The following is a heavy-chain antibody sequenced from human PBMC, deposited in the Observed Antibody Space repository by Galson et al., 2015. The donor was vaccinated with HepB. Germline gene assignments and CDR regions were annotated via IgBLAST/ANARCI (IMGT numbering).Heavy chain of an antibody. CDR2: INAGNGNT. CDR3: ARDQLNTVGYCSSTSCYGYDYYYGMDV. V-gene: IGHV1-3*01. Sequence: SVKVSCKASGYTFTSYAMHWVRQAPGQRLEWMGWINAGNGNTKYSQKFQGRVTITRDTSASTAYMELRSLRSDDTAVYYCARDQLNTVGYCSSTSCYGYDYYYGMDVWGQGTTVTVSS. D-gene: IGHD2-2*01. CDR1: GYTFTSYA. J-gene: IGHJ6*02.